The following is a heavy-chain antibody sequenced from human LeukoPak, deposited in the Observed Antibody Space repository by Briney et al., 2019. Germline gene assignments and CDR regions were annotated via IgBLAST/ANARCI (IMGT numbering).Heavy chain of an antibody. CDR1: GGSISSSSYY. CDR2: IYYSGST. D-gene: IGHD2-2*01. CDR3: ARLTAVPAAPHNWFDP. Sequence: PSETLSLTCTVSGGSISSSSYYWGWIRQPPGKGLEWIGSIYYSGSTYYNPSLKSRVTISVDTSKNQFSLKLSSVTAADTAVYYCARLTAVPAAPHNWFDPWGQGTLVTVSS. V-gene: IGHV4-39*07. J-gene: IGHJ5*02.